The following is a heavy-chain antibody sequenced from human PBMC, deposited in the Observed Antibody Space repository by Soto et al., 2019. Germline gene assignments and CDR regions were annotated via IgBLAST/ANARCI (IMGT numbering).Heavy chain of an antibody. CDR3: ASSRYCSRASCYERSNFDY. J-gene: IGHJ4*02. Sequence: GGSLRLSCAASGFTFSSLSMKWVRQAPGKGLEWVSYISSTRITIYYADSVKGRFTISRDNAKNSLYLQMNSLRAEDTAVYYCASSRYCSRASCYERSNFDYWGQGTLVTVSS. CDR2: ISSTRITI. V-gene: IGHV3-48*01. D-gene: IGHD2-2*01. CDR1: GFTFSSLS.